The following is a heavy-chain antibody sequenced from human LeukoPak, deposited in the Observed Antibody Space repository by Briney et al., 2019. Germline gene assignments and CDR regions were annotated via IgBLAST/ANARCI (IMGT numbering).Heavy chain of an antibody. V-gene: IGHV4-34*01. CDR2: INHSGST. CDR1: GGSFSGYY. Sequence: SETLSLTCAVYGGSFSGYYWSWIRQPPGKGLEWIGEINHSGSTNYNPSLKSRVTISVDTSKNQFSLKLRSVTAADTAVYYCARGRYCSSTSCYGYYYYGMDVWGQGTTVTVSS. J-gene: IGHJ6*02. CDR3: ARGRYCSSTSCYGYYYYGMDV. D-gene: IGHD2-2*01.